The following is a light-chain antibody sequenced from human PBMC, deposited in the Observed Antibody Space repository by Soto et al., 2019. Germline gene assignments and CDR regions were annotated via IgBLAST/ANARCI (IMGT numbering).Light chain of an antibody. Sequence: QSALTQPASVSGSPGQSITISCTGTSSDVGGYNYVSWYQQHPHPGKAPKLVIYDVSNRPSGVSNRFSGSKSGNTASLTISGLQAEDEADYYCSSYTSSSTSVFGTGTKLTVL. CDR2: DVS. CDR3: SSYTSSSTSV. CDR1: SSDVGGYNY. V-gene: IGLV2-14*03. J-gene: IGLJ1*01.